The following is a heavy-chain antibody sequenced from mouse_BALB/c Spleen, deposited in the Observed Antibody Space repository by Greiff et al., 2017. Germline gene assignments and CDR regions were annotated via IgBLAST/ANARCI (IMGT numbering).Heavy chain of an antibody. V-gene: IGHV5-12-1*01. Sequence: EVKLEESGGGLVKPGGSLKLSCAASGFAFSSYDMSWVRQTPEKRLEWVAYISSGGGSTYYPDTVKGRFTISRDTAKNTLYLQMSSLKSEDTAMYYCARGRYFDDWGQGTTLTVSS. J-gene: IGHJ2*01. CDR2: ISSGGGST. CDR1: GFAFSSYD. CDR3: ARGRYFDD.